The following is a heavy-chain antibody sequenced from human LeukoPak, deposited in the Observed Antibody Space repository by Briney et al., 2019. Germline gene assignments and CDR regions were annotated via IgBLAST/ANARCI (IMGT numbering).Heavy chain of an antibody. V-gene: IGHV3-30-3*01. D-gene: IGHD2-2*02. CDR3: ASTFFEYQLLYIPYG. J-gene: IGHJ4*02. CDR1: GFTFSSYA. Sequence: PGRSPRLSCAASGFTFSSYAMHWVRQAPGKGLEWVAVISYDGSNKYYADSVKGRFTISRDNSKNTLYLQMNSLRAEDTAVYYCASTFFEYQLLYIPYGWGQGTLVTVSS. CDR2: ISYDGSNK.